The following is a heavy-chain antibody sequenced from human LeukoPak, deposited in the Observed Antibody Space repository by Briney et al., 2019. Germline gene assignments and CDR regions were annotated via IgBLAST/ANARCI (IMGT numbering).Heavy chain of an antibody. CDR3: ARDRSVAGSRAFDI. J-gene: IGHJ3*02. CDR2: ISSSSSYI. D-gene: IGHD6-19*01. V-gene: IGHV3-21*01. Sequence: GGSLRLSRAASGFTFSSYSMNWVRQAPGKGLEWVSSISSSSSYIYYADSVKGRFTISRDNAKNSLYLQMNSLRAEDTAVYYCARDRSVAGSRAFDIWGQGTMVTVSS. CDR1: GFTFSSYS.